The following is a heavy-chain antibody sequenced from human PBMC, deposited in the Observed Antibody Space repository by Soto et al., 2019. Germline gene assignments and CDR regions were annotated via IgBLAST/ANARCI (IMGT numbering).Heavy chain of an antibody. CDR1: GYTFTSYY. CDR2: INPSGGST. Sequence: ASVKVSCKASGYTFTSYYIHWVRQAPGQGLEWMGIINPSGGSTSYAQKFQGRVTMTRDTSTSTVYMELSSLRSEDTAVYYCMVSRIAAADDAFDIWGQGTMVTVSS. J-gene: IGHJ3*02. V-gene: IGHV1-46*01. D-gene: IGHD6-13*01. CDR3: MVSRIAAADDAFDI.